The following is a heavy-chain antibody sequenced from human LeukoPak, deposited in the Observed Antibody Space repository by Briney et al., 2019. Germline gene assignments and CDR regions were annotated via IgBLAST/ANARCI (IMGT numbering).Heavy chain of an antibody. Sequence: SETLSLTCTVSGGSISSSSYYWGWIRQPPGKGLEWIGSIYYSGSTYYNPSLKSRVTISVDTSKNQFSLKLSSVTAADTAVYYCARLRRCGGDCYEVDYWGQGTLVTVSS. CDR1: GGSISSSSYY. J-gene: IGHJ4*02. V-gene: IGHV4-39*07. CDR3: ARLRRCGGDCYEVDY. CDR2: IYYSGST. D-gene: IGHD2-21*02.